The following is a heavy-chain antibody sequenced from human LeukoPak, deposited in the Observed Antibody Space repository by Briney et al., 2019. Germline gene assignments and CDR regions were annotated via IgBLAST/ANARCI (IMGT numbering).Heavy chain of an antibody. J-gene: IGHJ3*02. CDR1: GGSISSGSYY. CDR2: IYTSGST. V-gene: IGHV4-61*02. D-gene: IGHD1-26*01. CDR3: AREGSGSYYHDAFDI. Sequence: PSQTLSLTCTVSGGSISSGSYYWSWIRQPAGKGLEWIGRIYTSGSTNYNPSPKSRVTISVDTSKNQFSLKLSSVTAADTAVYYCAREGSGSYYHDAFDIWGQGTMVTVSS.